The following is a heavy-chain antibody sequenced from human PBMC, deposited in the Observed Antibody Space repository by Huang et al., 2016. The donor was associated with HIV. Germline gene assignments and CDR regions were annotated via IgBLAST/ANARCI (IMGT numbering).Heavy chain of an antibody. V-gene: IGHV5-51*01. D-gene: IGHD3-10*01. CDR3: ARLIGSPSFYYGLDV. J-gene: IGHJ6*02. CDR2: IYPGDSDT. Sequence: EVQLVQSGAEVKKPGESLKISCKGSGYRFRSNWIGWGRQMPGKGLEGMGIIYPGDSDTRYSPSFQGQVTISADKSINTAYLQWSSLKASDTAMYYCARLIGSPSFYYGLDVWGQGTTVTVSS. CDR1: GYRFRSNW.